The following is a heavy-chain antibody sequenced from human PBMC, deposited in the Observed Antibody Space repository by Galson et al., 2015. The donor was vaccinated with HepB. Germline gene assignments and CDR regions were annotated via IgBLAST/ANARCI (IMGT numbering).Heavy chain of an antibody. D-gene: IGHD1-1*01. CDR2: ISDSGGTA. CDR3: ARYRTTRKYSYQDGLDI. CDR1: GFTFSNYA. J-gene: IGHJ6*02. V-gene: IGHV3-23*01. Sequence: SLGLSCAGSGFTFSNYAMNWVRQTPGKGLEWVSGISDSGGTASWADSVKGRFSTSRDNSRNTVYLQMNSLRGEDTGIYYCARYRTTRKYSYQDGLDIWGQGTTVTVSS.